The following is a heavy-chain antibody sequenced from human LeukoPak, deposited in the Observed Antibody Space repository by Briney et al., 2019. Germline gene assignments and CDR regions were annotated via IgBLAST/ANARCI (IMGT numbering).Heavy chain of an antibody. CDR2: IYYSGST. CDR3: ARHIPSGGTYAHFDH. CDR1: GSMYNYY. J-gene: IGHJ4*02. D-gene: IGHD1-1*01. Sequence: SETLSLTCTVSGSMYNYYWSWIRQPPGKGLEWIGYIYYSGSTNYNPSLKSRVTMSLDTSKSQVSLKLNSVTTADTAVYYCARHIPSGGTYAHFDHGGQGTLVTVSP. V-gene: IGHV4-59*08.